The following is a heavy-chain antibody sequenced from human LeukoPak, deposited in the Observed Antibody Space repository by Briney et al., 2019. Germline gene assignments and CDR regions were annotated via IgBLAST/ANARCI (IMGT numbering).Heavy chain of an antibody. V-gene: IGHV1-2*02. CDR3: ARDRVLRYFDWTQIDY. CDR1: GYTFTGYY. CDR2: INPNSGST. Sequence: ASVTVSCKASGYTFTGYYMNWVRQAPGQGLEWMGWINPNSGSTNYAQRFQGRVTMTRDTSISTAYMELSRLRSDDTAVYYCARDRVLRYFDWTQIDYWGQGTLVTVSS. J-gene: IGHJ4*02. D-gene: IGHD3-9*01.